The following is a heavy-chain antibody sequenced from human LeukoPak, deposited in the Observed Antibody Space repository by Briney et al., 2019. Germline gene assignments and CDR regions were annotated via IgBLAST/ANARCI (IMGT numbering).Heavy chain of an antibody. CDR1: GFTFSSYA. CDR3: AKDLVGYSYGRFDY. J-gene: IGHJ4*02. V-gene: IGHV3-23*01. D-gene: IGHD5-18*01. Sequence: GGSLRLSCAASGFTFSSYAMSWVRQAPGKGPEWVSAISGSGGSTYYADSVKGRFTISRDNSKNTLYLQMNSLRAEDTAVYYCAKDLVGYSYGRFDYWGQGTLVTVSS. CDR2: ISGSGGST.